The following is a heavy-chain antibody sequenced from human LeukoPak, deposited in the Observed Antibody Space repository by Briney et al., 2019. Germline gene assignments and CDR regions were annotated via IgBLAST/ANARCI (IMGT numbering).Heavy chain of an antibody. CDR3: ARDLGVTTGSYDY. CDR2: ISSSSSYI. Sequence: GGSLRLSCAASGFTFSSYSMNWVRQAPGKGLEWVSSISSSSSYIYYADSVKGRFTISRDNAKNSLYLQTNSLRAEDTAVYYCARDLGVTTGSYDYWGQGTLVTVSS. D-gene: IGHD4-17*01. CDR1: GFTFSSYS. V-gene: IGHV3-21*01. J-gene: IGHJ4*02.